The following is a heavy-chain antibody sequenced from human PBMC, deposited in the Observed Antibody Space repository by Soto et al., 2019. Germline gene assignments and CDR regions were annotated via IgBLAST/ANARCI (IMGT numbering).Heavy chain of an antibody. D-gene: IGHD3-22*01. CDR2: ISGSGGRSGGTT. V-gene: IGHV3-23*01. Sequence: QAGGSLRLSCAASGFTFSTFAMSWVRQAPGKGLEWVSGISGSGGRSGGTTYYAEYLKGRFTISRDNSKNTLYLQMNSLRAEDTAFYYCAKDYYYDSGGSGYSFFDYWGQGTLVTVSS. J-gene: IGHJ4*02. CDR1: GFTFSTFA. CDR3: AKDYYYDSGGSGYSFFDY.